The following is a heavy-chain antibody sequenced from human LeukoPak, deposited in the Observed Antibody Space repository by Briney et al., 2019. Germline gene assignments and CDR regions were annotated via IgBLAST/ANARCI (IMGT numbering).Heavy chain of an antibody. CDR3: VKEILGTTSPFDY. CDR1: GFAFSAYT. Sequence: GGSLRLSCLASGFAFSAYTMHWVRQAPGKGLEYIAAINSNGYSTYYIDSVRGRFTLSRDNSKNTVYLQMSSLRAGDTAVYYCVKEILGTTSPFDYWGQGTLVTVSS. J-gene: IGHJ4*02. D-gene: IGHD3-16*01. V-gene: IGHV3-64D*06. CDR2: INSNGYST.